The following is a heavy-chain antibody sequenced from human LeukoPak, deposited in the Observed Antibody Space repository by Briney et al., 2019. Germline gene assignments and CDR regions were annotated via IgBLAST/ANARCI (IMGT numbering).Heavy chain of an antibody. CDR3: AKDWIQFNRVFDCFDS. D-gene: IGHD5-18*01. J-gene: IGHJ4*02. V-gene: IGHV3-23*01. CDR2: IGNTET. Sequence: TGGSLRLSCATSGFPFETNAMSWVRQAPGKGLVWVATIGNTETFYADSVTGRFTISRDNSKNTVNLQMNRLRVEDTAIYYCAKDWIQFNRVFDCFDSWGQGTLVTVSS. CDR1: GFPFETNA.